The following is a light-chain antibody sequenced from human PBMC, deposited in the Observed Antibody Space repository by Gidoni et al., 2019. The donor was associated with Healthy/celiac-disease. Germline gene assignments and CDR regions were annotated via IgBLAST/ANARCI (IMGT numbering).Light chain of an antibody. Sequence: DIVMTQSPLSLPVTPGEPASISCRSSQSLLHRNGYNYLDWYLQKPGQSPQLLIYLGSNRASGVPDRFSGSGSGTDFTLKISRVGAEDVGVYYCMQALQTPYTFGQGTKLEIK. CDR2: LGS. CDR3: MQALQTPYT. V-gene: IGKV2-28*01. CDR1: QSLLHRNGYNY. J-gene: IGKJ2*01.